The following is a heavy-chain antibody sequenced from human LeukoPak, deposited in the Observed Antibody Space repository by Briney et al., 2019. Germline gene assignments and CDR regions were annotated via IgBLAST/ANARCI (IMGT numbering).Heavy chain of an antibody. Sequence: PGGSVRLSCAASTFAFSSYAMTWVRQAPGKGLEWVSSITGSGGSTYYADSVKGRFTISRDNSKNTLYLQMNSLRAEDTAVYYCAKDLAYSRRPTDAFDIWGQGTMVTVSS. V-gene: IGHV3-23*01. J-gene: IGHJ3*02. CDR2: ITGSGGST. D-gene: IGHD6-13*01. CDR3: AKDLAYSRRPTDAFDI. CDR1: TFAFSSYA.